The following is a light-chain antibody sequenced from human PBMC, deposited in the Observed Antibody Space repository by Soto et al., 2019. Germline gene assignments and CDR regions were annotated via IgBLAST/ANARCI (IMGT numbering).Light chain of an antibody. CDR3: LQHNSYPFT. J-gene: IGKJ3*01. CDR1: QDIRSD. CDR2: AAS. V-gene: IGKV1-17*01. Sequence: DIQMTQSPSSLSASVGDRVTITCRASQDIRSDLGWFQQKPGKAPKRLIYAASTLESGVPSRFSGSRSGTEFTLTISSLQPEDFATYYCLQHNSYPFTFGPGTKVHIK.